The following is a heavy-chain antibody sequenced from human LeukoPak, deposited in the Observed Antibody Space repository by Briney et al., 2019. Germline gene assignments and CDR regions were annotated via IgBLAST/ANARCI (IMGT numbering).Heavy chain of an antibody. CDR3: ASIAHYDILTGYVDY. CDR2: ISSSSSTI. V-gene: IGHV3-48*04. D-gene: IGHD3-9*01. Sequence: GGSLRLSCAASGFTFSSYSMNWVHQAPGKGLEWVSYISSSSSTIYYADSVKGRFTISRDNAKNSLYLQMNSLRAEDTAVYYCASIAHYDILTGYVDYWGQGTLVTVSS. CDR1: GFTFSSYS. J-gene: IGHJ4*02.